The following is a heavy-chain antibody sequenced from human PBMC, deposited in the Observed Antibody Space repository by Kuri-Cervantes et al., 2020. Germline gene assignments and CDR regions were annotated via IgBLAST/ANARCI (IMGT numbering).Heavy chain of an antibody. CDR1: GFTFSSYA. CDR3: AKEQQWLPSYYFDV. Sequence: GGSLRLSCAASGFTFSSYAMSWVRQAPGKGLEWISSISGSGGRPYYADSVRGRFTISKDISKSTLYLQMNSLTAEDTAVYYCAKEQQWLPSYYFDVWGQGTLVTVSS. CDR2: ISGSGGRP. D-gene: IGHD6-19*01. J-gene: IGHJ4*02. V-gene: IGHV3-23*01.